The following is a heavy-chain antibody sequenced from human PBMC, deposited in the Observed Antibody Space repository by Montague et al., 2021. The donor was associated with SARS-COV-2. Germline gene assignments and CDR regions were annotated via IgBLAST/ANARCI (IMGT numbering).Heavy chain of an antibody. J-gene: IGHJ4*02. D-gene: IGHD2-2*01. CDR3: ARTPAVSVVVVPAARGHFDY. CDR2: IYYSGST. CDR1: GGSISSGGYD. V-gene: IGHV4-31*03. Sequence: TLSLTCTVSGGSISSGGYDWSWIRQHPGKGLVWIGYIYYSGSTXSTPSLKIRVTISVDTSKDQFSLKLSSVTAADTAVYYCARTPAVSVVVVPAARGHFDYWGQGTLVTVSS.